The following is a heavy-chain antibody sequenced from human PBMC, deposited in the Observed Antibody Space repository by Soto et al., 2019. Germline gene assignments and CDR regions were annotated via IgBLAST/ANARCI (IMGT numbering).Heavy chain of an antibody. CDR2: IYYSGST. J-gene: IGHJ4*02. V-gene: IGHV4-39*01. CDR3: ARAYYGSGSHDY. D-gene: IGHD3-10*01. CDR1: GGSISSSSYY. Sequence: QLQLQESGPGLVKPSETLSLTCTVSGGSISSSSYYWGWIRQPPGKGLEWIGSIYYSGSTYYNPALKSRVTISVDTSKNQFSLKLSSVTAADTAVYYCARAYYGSGSHDYWGQGTLVTVSS.